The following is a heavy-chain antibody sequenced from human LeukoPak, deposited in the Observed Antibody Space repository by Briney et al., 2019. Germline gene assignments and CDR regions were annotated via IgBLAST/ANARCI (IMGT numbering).Heavy chain of an antibody. CDR3: ARDRKGATGY. CDR2: IYHSGST. D-gene: IGHD1-26*01. V-gene: IGHV4-38-2*02. CDR1: GYSFSSGYY. J-gene: IGHJ4*02. Sequence: SETLSLTCTVSGYSFSSGYYWGWIRQPPGKGLEWIGSIYHSGSTYYNPSLKSRVTISVDTSKNQFSLKLSSVTAADTAVYYCARDRKGATGYWGQGTLVTVSS.